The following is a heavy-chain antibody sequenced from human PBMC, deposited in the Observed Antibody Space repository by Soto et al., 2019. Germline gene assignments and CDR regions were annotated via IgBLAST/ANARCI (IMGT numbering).Heavy chain of an antibody. J-gene: IGHJ4*02. CDR2: ISVTGSTI. CDR1: GFTFSDYY. V-gene: IGHV3-11*01. D-gene: IGHD4-17*01. CDR3: AIAYGDYGRLDY. Sequence: QVQLVESGGGLVEPGGSLRLSCAASGFTFSDYYMSWIRQAPGKGLEWVAYISVTGSTIHYADSVKGRFTISRDDAKDSLYLQMNSLRADDTAVYYCAIAYGDYGRLDYWGQGTQVTVSS.